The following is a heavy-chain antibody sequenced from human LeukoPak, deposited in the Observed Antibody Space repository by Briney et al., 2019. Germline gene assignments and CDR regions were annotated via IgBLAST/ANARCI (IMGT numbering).Heavy chain of an antibody. V-gene: IGHV3-53*01. D-gene: IGHD4-17*01. CDR2: IYSGGST. J-gene: IGHJ4*02. CDR3: ARERDGDYAFDY. Sequence: PGGSLRLSCAASGFTVSSNYMSWVRQAPGKGLEWVSVIYSGGSTYYADSVKGRSTISRDNSKNTLYLQMNSLRAEDTAVYYCARERDGDYAFDYWGQGTLVTVSS. CDR1: GFTVSSNY.